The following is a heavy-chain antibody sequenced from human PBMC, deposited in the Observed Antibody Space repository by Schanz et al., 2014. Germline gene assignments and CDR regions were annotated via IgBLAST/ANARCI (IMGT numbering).Heavy chain of an antibody. CDR2: IKLDGSEK. J-gene: IGHJ4*02. Sequence: EVFLVESGGGLVQPGGSLRLSCAASGFTFSGYWMSWVRQAPGEGLVWVANIKLDGSEKYYVDSVKGRFTISRDNAKNSLYLQMNSLTAEDTAVYYCAKYGTGKGVSFEYWGQGTLVTVSS. CDR3: AKYGTGKGVSFEY. V-gene: IGHV3-7*01. D-gene: IGHD1-26*01. CDR1: GFTFSGYW.